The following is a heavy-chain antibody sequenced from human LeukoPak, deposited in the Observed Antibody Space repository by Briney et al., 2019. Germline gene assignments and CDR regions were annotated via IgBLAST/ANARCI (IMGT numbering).Heavy chain of an antibody. V-gene: IGHV4-59*08. D-gene: IGHD1-26*01. Sequence: SETLSLTCTVSGGSISSYYWSWIRQPPGKGLEWIGYIYYSGSTNYNPSLKSRVTISVDTSKNQFSLKLSSVTAADRAVYYCARHISGSYYEYDAFDIWGQGTMVTVSS. CDR3: ARHISGSYYEYDAFDI. J-gene: IGHJ3*02. CDR1: GGSISSYY. CDR2: IYYSGST.